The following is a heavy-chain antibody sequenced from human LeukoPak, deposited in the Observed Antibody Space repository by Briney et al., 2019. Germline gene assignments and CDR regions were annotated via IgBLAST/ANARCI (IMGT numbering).Heavy chain of an antibody. Sequence: GGSLRLSCAASGFTFSSYWMHWVRQGPGTGLVWVSRISDDGITTSYADSVKGRFTISRDNAKNTLYLQMNSLRAEDTAVYYCARVRGSYPQLFAFWGQGTLVTVSS. CDR3: ARVRGSYPQLFAF. CDR1: GFTFSSYW. V-gene: IGHV3-74*01. CDR2: ISDDGITT. J-gene: IGHJ4*02. D-gene: IGHD3-10*01.